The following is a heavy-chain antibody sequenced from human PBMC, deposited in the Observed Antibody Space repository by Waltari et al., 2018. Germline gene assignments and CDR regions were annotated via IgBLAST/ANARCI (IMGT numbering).Heavy chain of an antibody. CDR1: GFTFSSYA. CDR2: INRNSINI. Sequence: DVQLVESGGGLVQPGGSLRLSCTASGFTFSSYAMNWVRQAPGKGLEWVSYINRNSINIDYADSGKCRFTISRDNAKNSLYLQMNSLRAEDTAVYYCARDPDPAYCDVDCYTSFDVWGQGTKVTVSS. V-gene: IGHV3-48*01. J-gene: IGHJ3*01. CDR3: ARDPDPAYCDVDCYTSFDV. D-gene: IGHD2-21*02.